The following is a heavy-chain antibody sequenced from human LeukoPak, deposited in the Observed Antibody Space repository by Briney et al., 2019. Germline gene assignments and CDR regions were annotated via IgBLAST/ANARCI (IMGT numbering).Heavy chain of an antibody. D-gene: IGHD2-2*01. CDR3: ARVPAATHYTYYFDY. Sequence: ASVKVSCKASGYTFTSYGISWVRQAPGQGLEWMGWISAYNGNTNYAQKLQGRVTMTTDTSTSTAYMELSSLRSEDTAVYYCARVPAATHYTYYFDYWGQGTLVTVSS. V-gene: IGHV1-18*01. J-gene: IGHJ4*02. CDR1: GYTFTSYG. CDR2: ISAYNGNT.